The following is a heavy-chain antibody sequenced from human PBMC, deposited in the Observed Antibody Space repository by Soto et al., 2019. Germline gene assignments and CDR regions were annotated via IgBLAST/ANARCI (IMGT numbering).Heavy chain of an antibody. D-gene: IGHD3-10*01. J-gene: IGHJ6*02. V-gene: IGHV4-59*01. CDR2: IYYSGET. Sequence: QVQLQESGPGLVKPSETLSLTCTVSGDSISRYYWSWIRLSPGKGLEWIGYIYYSGETNYNPSVESRVTISVDRTKNQFSLKLSSVTAADTAVYYCARDQGGEFLKGSGMDVRGQGTTVTVSS. CDR1: GDSISRYY. CDR3: ARDQGGEFLKGSGMDV.